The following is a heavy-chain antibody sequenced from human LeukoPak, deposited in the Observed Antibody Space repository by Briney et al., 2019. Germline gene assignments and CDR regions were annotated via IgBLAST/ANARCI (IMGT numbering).Heavy chain of an antibody. CDR2: ISSSSSYI. CDR1: GFTFSSYS. CDR3: ARDGPSSTSLRGAFDI. Sequence: PGGSLRLSCAASGFTFSSYSMNWVRQAPGKGLEWVSSISSSSSYIYYADSVKGRFTISRDNAKNSLYLQMNSLRAEDTAVYYCARDGPSSTSLRGAFDIWGQGTMVTVSS. D-gene: IGHD2-2*01. V-gene: IGHV3-21*01. J-gene: IGHJ3*02.